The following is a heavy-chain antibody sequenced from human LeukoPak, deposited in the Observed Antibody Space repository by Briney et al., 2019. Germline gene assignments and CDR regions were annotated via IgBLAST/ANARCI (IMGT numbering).Heavy chain of an antibody. Sequence: GGSLRLSCAASGFTFSSYGMHWVRQAPGKGLERVAVIWYDGSNKYYADSVKGRFTISRDNSKNTLYLQMNSLRAEDTAVYYCARDSGSYYYYYGMDVWGQGTTVTVSS. CDR1: GFTFSSYG. V-gene: IGHV3-33*01. D-gene: IGHD1-26*01. CDR2: IWYDGSNK. J-gene: IGHJ6*02. CDR3: ARDSGSYYYYYGMDV.